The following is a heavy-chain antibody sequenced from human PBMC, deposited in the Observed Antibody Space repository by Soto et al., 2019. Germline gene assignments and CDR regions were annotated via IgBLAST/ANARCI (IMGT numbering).Heavy chain of an antibody. CDR1: GYTFTSYG. CDR2: ISAYNGNT. CDR3: ARDLLITIFGVVISSDAFDI. D-gene: IGHD3-3*01. Sequence: VKVSCKASGYTFTSYGISWVRQAPGQGLEWMGWISAYNGNTNYAQKLQGRVTMTTDTSTNTAYMELRSLRSDDTAVYYCARDLLITIFGVVISSDAFDIWGQGTMVTVSS. V-gene: IGHV1-18*01. J-gene: IGHJ3*02.